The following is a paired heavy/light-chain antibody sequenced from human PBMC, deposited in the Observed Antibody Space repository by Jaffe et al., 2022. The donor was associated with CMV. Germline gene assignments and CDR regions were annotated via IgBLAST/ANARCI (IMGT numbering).Light chain of an antibody. Sequence: EIVLTQSPATLSLSPGERATLSCRASQSVSSYLAWYQQKPGQAPRLLIYDASNRATGIPARFSGSGSGTDFTLTISSLEPEDFAVYYCQQRSNWPMGFGQGTRLEIK. V-gene: IGKV3-11*01. CDR2: DAS. CDR1: QSVSSY. CDR3: QQRSNWPMG. J-gene: IGKJ5*01.
Heavy chain of an antibody. CDR1: GFTFSNAW. CDR3: TTLGHDFWSGYYTNTYYYYYYMDV. V-gene: IGHV3-15*01. D-gene: IGHD3-3*01. Sequence: EVQLVESGGGLVKPGGSLRLSCAASGFTFSNAWMSWVRQAPGKGLEWVGRIKSKTDGGTTDYAAPVKGRFTISRDDSKNTLYLQMNSLKTEDTAVYYCTTLGHDFWSGYYTNTYYYYYYMDVWGKGTTVTVSS. J-gene: IGHJ6*03. CDR2: IKSKTDGGTT.